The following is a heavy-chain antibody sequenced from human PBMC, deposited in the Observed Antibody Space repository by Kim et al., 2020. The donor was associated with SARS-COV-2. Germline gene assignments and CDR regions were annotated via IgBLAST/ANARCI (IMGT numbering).Heavy chain of an antibody. Sequence: TTDYAAPVKGRFHISRDGSKNTLYLQMNSLKTEDTAVYYCTTGSQQLVLHYWGQGTLVTVSS. CDR2: TT. D-gene: IGHD6-13*01. J-gene: IGHJ4*02. CDR3: TTGSQQLVLHY. V-gene: IGHV3-15*01.